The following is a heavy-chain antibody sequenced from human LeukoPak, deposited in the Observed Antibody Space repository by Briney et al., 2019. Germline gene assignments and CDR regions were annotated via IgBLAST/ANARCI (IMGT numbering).Heavy chain of an antibody. D-gene: IGHD2-15*01. CDR1: GGSISSGGYY. V-gene: IGHV4-31*03. J-gene: IGHJ4*02. CDR3: ARWPDCSGGSCLLDY. CDR2: IYYSGST. Sequence: TSETLSLTCTVSGGSISSGGYYWSWIRQHPGKGLEWIGYIYYSGSTYYNPSLKSRVTISVDTSKNQFSLKLSSVTAADTAVYYCARWPDCSGGSCLLDYWGQGTLVTVSS.